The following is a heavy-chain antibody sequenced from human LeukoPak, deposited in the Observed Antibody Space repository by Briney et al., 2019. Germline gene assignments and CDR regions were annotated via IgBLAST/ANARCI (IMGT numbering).Heavy chain of an antibody. CDR1: GGSISSYY. CDR2: IYYSGST. J-gene: IGHJ5*02. D-gene: IGHD3-10*01. Sequence: SETLSLTCTVSGGSISSYYWSWIRQPPGKGLEWIGYIYYSGSTNYNPSLKSRVTISVDTSKNQFSLKLTSVTAADTAVYYCARDRGGGYYYDSGNYQWLDPWGQGTLVTVSS. CDR3: ARDRGGGYYYDSGNYQWLDP. V-gene: IGHV4-59*01.